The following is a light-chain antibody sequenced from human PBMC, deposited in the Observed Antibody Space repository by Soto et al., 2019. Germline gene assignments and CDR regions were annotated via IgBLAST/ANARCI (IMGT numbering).Light chain of an antibody. CDR3: QQYNSYPLT. V-gene: IGKV1-5*03. CDR2: KAS. CDR1: QTISAR. J-gene: IGKJ4*01. Sequence: DIQMTQSPSTLSASVGDRVTITCRASQTISARLAWYQQKPGKAPKLLMYKASSLESGVPSRFNGSGSGTEFTLTINSLQPDDFANYYCQQYNSYPLTFGGGTKV.